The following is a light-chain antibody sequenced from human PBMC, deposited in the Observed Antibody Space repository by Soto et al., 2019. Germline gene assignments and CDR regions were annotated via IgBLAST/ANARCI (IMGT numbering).Light chain of an antibody. CDR1: QDISNY. J-gene: IGKJ4*01. Sequence: IQMTQSPSSLSASVGDRVTITCQASQDISNYLNWYQQKPGKAPKRLIFDASNLETGVPSRFSGSGSGTDFTFTISSLQPEDIATYYCQQYDDPRLTFGGGTKVDMK. V-gene: IGKV1-33*01. CDR2: DAS. CDR3: QQYDDPRLT.